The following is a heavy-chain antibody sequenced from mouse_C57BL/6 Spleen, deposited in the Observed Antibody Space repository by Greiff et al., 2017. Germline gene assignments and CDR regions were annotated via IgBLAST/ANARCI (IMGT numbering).Heavy chain of an antibody. D-gene: IGHD1-1*01. Sequence: VKVVESGPGLVQPSQSLSITCTVSGFSLTSYGVHWVRQSPGKGLEWLGVIWSGGSTDYNAAFISRLSISKDNSKSQVFFKMNSLQADDTAIYYCARNSRVDYYGSSLDYWGQGTTLTVSS. V-gene: IGHV2-2*01. CDR2: IWSGGST. J-gene: IGHJ2*01. CDR3: ARNSRVDYYGSSLDY. CDR1: GFSLTSYG.